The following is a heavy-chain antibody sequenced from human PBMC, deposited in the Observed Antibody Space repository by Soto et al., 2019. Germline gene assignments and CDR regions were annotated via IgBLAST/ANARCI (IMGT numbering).Heavy chain of an antibody. CDR3: ARWIRGTVDY. J-gene: IGHJ4*02. V-gene: IGHV3-7*01. CDR2: VNEHGSDK. CDR1: AFTFGIYY. Sequence: GGCLRLSCAASAFTFGIYYMGWFRQAPGTGLEWLVNVNEHGSDKYYVDSVMGRFTISRDNGKSSLYLHMNSLRAEDTAVYYCARWIRGTVDYWGQGT. D-gene: IGHD3-10*01.